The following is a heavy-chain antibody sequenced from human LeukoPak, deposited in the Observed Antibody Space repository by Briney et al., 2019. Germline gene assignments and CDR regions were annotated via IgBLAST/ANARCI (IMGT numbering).Heavy chain of an antibody. J-gene: IGHJ4*02. Sequence: GGFLRLSCSASGFIFNKYAMHWVRQAPGKGLEFASTISINGDNTYYADSVKGRFTISRDNSKNTLYLQMRSLRAEDTAVYYCVKDHEYSYDYWGRGTLVTVSS. V-gene: IGHV3-64D*06. CDR3: VKDHEYSYDY. D-gene: IGHD4-11*01. CDR2: ISINGDNT. CDR1: GFIFNKYA.